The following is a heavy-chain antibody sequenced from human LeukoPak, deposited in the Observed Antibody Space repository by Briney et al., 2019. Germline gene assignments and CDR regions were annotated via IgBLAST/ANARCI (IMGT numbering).Heavy chain of an antibody. CDR1: GGSISSYY. Sequence: SETLSLTCTVSGGSISSYYWSWIRQPPGKGLEWIGYIYYSGSTNYNPSLKSRVTISVDTSKNQFSLKLSSVTAADTAVYYCARGREGSGYDYLFDYWGQGTLVTVSS. CDR3: ARGREGSGYDYLFDY. D-gene: IGHD5-12*01. CDR2: IYYSGST. J-gene: IGHJ4*02. V-gene: IGHV4-59*01.